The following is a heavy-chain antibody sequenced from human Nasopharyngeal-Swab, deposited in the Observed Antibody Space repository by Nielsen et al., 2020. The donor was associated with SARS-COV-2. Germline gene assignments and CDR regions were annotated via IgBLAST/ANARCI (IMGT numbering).Heavy chain of an antibody. CDR1: GYSFTSYW. D-gene: IGHD4-11*01. CDR3: ARLATVTTNYYYYGMDV. J-gene: IGHJ6*02. CDR2: IYPGDSDT. V-gene: IGHV5-51*01. Sequence: GEFLKISWNGSGYSFTSYWIGWVRQMPGKGPEWMGIIYPGDSDTRYSPSFQGQVTLPADKSISTAYLQWSSLKTSDTAMYYCARLATVTTNYYYYGMDVWGQGTTVTVSS.